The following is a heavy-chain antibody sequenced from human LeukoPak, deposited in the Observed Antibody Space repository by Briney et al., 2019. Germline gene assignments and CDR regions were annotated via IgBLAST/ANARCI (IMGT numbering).Heavy chain of an antibody. CDR3: AKAFYGSGSYRGVDY. CDR2: ISGCGGST. Sequence: GGSLRLSCIGTGFTFSSDAMGWVRQAPGKGLEWVSGISGCGGSTYYADSVKGRFTISRDNSKNTLYLQMNSLRAEDTAVYYCAKAFYGSGSYRGVDYWGQGTLVTVSS. CDR1: GFTFSSDA. J-gene: IGHJ4*02. D-gene: IGHD3-10*01. V-gene: IGHV3-23*01.